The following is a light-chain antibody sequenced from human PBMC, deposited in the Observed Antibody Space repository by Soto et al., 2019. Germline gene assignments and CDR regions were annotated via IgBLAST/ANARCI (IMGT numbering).Light chain of an antibody. Sequence: DIQMTQSPSTLSASVGDRVTITCRASQTIGSWLAWYQQRPGKAPKLLIYDASNLESGGPFRFSGGGSGTEFTLTISSLQPDDVASYYCQQYNSYPYTFGQGTKLEIK. J-gene: IGKJ2*01. CDR3: QQYNSYPYT. CDR1: QTIGSW. CDR2: DAS. V-gene: IGKV1-5*01.